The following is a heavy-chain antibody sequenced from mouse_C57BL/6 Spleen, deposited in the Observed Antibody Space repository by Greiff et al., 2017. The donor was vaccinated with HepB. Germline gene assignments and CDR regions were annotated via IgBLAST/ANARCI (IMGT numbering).Heavy chain of an antibody. Sequence: QVQLQQSGAELVKPGASVKLSCKASGYTFTEYTIHWVKQRSGQGLEWIGWFYPGSGSIKYNEKFKDKATLTADKSSSTVYMELSRWTSEDSAVYFCARHERTYGYDVEAYFDYWGQGTTLTVSS. CDR2: FYPGSGSI. CDR3: ARHERTYGYDVEAYFDY. V-gene: IGHV1-62-2*01. CDR1: GYTFTEYT. J-gene: IGHJ2*01. D-gene: IGHD2-2*01.